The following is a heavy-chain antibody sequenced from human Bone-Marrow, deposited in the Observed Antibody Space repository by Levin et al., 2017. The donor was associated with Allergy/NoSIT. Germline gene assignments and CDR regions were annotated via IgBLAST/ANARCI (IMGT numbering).Heavy chain of an antibody. CDR3: ARRHRMGESGWFDP. V-gene: IGHV5-10-1*01. CDR1: GYTFTSYW. J-gene: IGHJ5*02. CDR2: IDPSDSYT. Sequence: GESLKISCKASGYTFTSYWINWVRQMPGKGLEWMGRIDPSDSYTDYSPSFQGHVTISVDKSIGTAYLQWSSLKASDSAIYYWARRHRMGESGWFDPWGQGTLVTVSS. D-gene: IGHD1-26*01.